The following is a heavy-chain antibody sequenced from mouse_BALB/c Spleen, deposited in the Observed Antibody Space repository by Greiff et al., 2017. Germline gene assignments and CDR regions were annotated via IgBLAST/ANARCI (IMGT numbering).Heavy chain of an antibody. CDR1: GFTFSSYA. V-gene: IGHV5-9-4*01. J-gene: IGHJ4*01. CDR3: ARVYGNYAMDY. D-gene: IGHD2-1*01. CDR2: ISSGGSYT. Sequence: EVQGVESGGGLVKPGGSLKLSCAASGFTFSSYAMSWVRQSPEKRLEWVAEISSGGSYTYYPDTVTGRFTISRDNAKNTLYLEMSSLRSEDTAMYYCARVYGNYAMDYWGQGTSVTVSS.